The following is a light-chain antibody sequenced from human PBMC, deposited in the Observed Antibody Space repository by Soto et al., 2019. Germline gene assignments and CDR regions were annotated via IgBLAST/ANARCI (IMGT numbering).Light chain of an antibody. CDR1: NIGIKA. Sequence: SYELTQPHSVSVATAQMARVTCGGNNIGIKAVHWYQQKPGQDPVVVIYSDSNRPSGIPERFSGSNPGNTATLTISRIEAGDESEFSCQVWDSSTEHWVFGGVTQLTVL. CDR3: QVWDSSTEHWV. CDR2: SDS. V-gene: IGLV3-12*02. J-gene: IGLJ3*02.